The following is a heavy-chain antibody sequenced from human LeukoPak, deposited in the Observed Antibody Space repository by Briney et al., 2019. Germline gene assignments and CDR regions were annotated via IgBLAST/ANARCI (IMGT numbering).Heavy chain of an antibody. CDR2: IYYSGST. CDR1: GGSISSSSYY. CDR3: ARDKNCSGGSCYLHYYYGMDV. D-gene: IGHD2-15*01. Sequence: SETLSLTCTVSGGSISSSSYYWGWIRQPPGKGLEWIGSIYYSGSTYYNPFLKSRVTISVDTSKNQFSLKLSSVTAADTAVYYCARDKNCSGGSCYLHYYYGMDVWGQGTTVTVSS. J-gene: IGHJ6*02. V-gene: IGHV4-39*07.